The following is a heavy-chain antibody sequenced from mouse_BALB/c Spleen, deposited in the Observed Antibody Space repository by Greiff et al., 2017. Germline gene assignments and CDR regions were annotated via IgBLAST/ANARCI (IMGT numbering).Heavy chain of an antibody. CDR3: ARKSYDDYDAFAY. D-gene: IGHD2-4*01. Sequence: EVKLMESGGGLVQPGGSLKLSCAASGFTFSSYTMSWVRQTPEKRLEWVAYISNGGGSTYYPDTVKGRFTISRDNAKNTLYLQMSSLKSEDTAMYYCARKSYDDYDAFAYWGQGTLVTVSA. V-gene: IGHV5-12-2*01. CDR2: ISNGGGST. CDR1: GFTFSSYT. J-gene: IGHJ3*01.